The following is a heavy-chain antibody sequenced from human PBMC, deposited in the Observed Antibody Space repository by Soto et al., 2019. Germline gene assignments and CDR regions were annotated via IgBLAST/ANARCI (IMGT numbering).Heavy chain of an antibody. J-gene: IGHJ2*01. CDR2: ITGSGGTI. D-gene: IGHD6-19*01. V-gene: IGHV3-23*01. Sequence: DVQLLESGGGLVQPGGSLRLSCEASGFSFSKYAMVWVRQAPGKGQEWVSGITGSGGTIEHAASVKGRFTISRDNSKNTLYLQMNSLRAEDTAVYYCARDRWSSGPPPTGYFDLWGRGTLVTVSS. CDR3: ARDRWSSGPPPTGYFDL. CDR1: GFSFSKYA.